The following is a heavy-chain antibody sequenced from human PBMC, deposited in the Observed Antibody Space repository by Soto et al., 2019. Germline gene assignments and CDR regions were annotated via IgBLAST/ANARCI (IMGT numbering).Heavy chain of an antibody. CDR1: GGSISTSNW. D-gene: IGHD6-13*01. J-gene: IGHJ4*02. CDR2: VYRTGST. V-gene: IGHV4-4*02. Sequence: SETLSLTCTVSGGSISTSNWWSWVRQPPGKGLEWIGEVYRTGSTNYNPSLESRLTISVDKSKNQFSLKLTSVTAADTAVYYCARARATIAAAAIFDCWGQGTLVT. CDR3: ARARATIAAAAIFDC.